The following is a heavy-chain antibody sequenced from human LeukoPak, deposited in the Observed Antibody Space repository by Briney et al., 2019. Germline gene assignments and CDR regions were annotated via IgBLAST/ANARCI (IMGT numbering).Heavy chain of an antibody. V-gene: IGHV4-59*10. CDR1: GGSFSGYY. CDR3: ARVMVVTTPAYYYYMDV. Sequence: SETLSLTCAVYGGSFSGYYWSWIRQPPGKGLEWIGRIYTSGSTNYNPSLKSRVTISVDTSKNQFSLKLSSVTAADTAVYYCARVMVVTTPAYYYYMDVWGKGTTVTVSS. J-gene: IGHJ6*03. D-gene: IGHD4/OR15-4a*01. CDR2: IYTSGST.